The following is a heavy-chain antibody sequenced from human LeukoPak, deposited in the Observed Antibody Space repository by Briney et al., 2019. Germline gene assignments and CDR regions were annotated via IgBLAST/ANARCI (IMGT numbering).Heavy chain of an antibody. CDR2: IYYSGST. V-gene: IGHV4-39*07. J-gene: IGHJ6*03. CDR3: ARDRADYGAYMDV. D-gene: IGHD3-16*01. Sequence: SETLSLTCTVSGGSISSSSYYWGWIRQPPGKGLEWIGSIYYSGSTYYNPSLKSRVTISVDTSKNQFSLKLSSVTAADTAVYYCARDRADYGAYMDVWGKGTTVTVSS. CDR1: GGSISSSSYY.